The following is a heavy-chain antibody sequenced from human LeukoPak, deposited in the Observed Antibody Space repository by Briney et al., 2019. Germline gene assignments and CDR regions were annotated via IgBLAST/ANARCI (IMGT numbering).Heavy chain of an antibody. V-gene: IGHV3-64*01. Sequence: GGSLRLSCAASGFTFSSYAMHWVRQAPGKGLEYVSAISSNGGSTYYANSVKGRFTISRDYSKNTLYLQMNSLRAEDTAVYYCANFHCSSTSCHLSGYFQHWGQGTLVTVSS. CDR1: GFTFSSYA. D-gene: IGHD2-2*01. CDR3: ANFHCSSTSCHLSGYFQH. J-gene: IGHJ1*01. CDR2: ISSNGGST.